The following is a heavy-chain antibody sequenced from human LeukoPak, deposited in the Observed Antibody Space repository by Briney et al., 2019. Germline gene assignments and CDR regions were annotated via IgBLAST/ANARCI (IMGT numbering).Heavy chain of an antibody. CDR1: GGSFSGYY. CDR3: ARWVLRYFDWLLYSDAFDI. Sequence: PSETLSLTCAVYGGSFSGYYWSWLRQPPGKGLEWIGEINHSGSTNYNPSLKSRVTISVDTSKNQFSLKLSSVTAADTDVYYCARWVLRYFDWLLYSDAFDIWGQGTMVTVSS. D-gene: IGHD3-9*01. V-gene: IGHV4-34*01. CDR2: INHSGST. J-gene: IGHJ3*02.